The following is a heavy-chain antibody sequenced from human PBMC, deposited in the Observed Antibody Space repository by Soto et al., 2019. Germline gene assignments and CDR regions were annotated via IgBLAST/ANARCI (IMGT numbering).Heavy chain of an antibody. CDR3: VKDRRKWGASPSYT. V-gene: IGHV3-30*18. J-gene: IGHJ5*02. D-gene: IGHD2-8*01. CDR1: GFTFSRSA. Sequence: QVQLVESGGGVVQPGGSLRVSCAASGFTFSRSAMHWVRQAPGKGLEWVAALSSDGSDEYYGDSVRGRFTISRDNSKNTVNLQMNSLRVEDTAVYYCVKDRRKWGASPSYTWGQGTLVTVSS. CDR2: LSSDGSDE.